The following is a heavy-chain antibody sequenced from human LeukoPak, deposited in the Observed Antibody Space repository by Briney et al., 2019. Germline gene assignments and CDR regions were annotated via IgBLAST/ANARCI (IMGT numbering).Heavy chain of an antibody. D-gene: IGHD3-10*01. CDR3: ARDLGYYGSGSYYGYYYYYMDV. CDR2: IIPIFGTA. V-gene: IGHV1-69*06. CDR1: GGTFSSYA. J-gene: IGHJ6*03. Sequence: SVKVSCKASGGTFSSYAISWVRQAPGQGLEWMGGIIPIFGTANYAQKFQGRVTITADKSTSTAYMELSSLRSEDTAVYYCARDLGYYGSGSYYGYYYYYMDVWGKGTTVTVSS.